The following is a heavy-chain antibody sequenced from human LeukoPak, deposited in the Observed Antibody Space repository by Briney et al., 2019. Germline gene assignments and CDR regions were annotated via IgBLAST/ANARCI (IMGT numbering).Heavy chain of an antibody. CDR1: GFNVSINY. V-gene: IGHV3-66*01. Sequence: GGSLRLSCAASGFNVSINYMSWVRQAPGKGLEWVSVIYSGGSTYYADSVKGRFTISRDNSKNTLYLQMNTLRHTAVYYCARDLADMAPFHWYFDLWGRGTLVTVSS. D-gene: IGHD5-18*01. CDR2: IYSGGST. CDR3: ARDLADMAPFHWYFDL. J-gene: IGHJ2*01.